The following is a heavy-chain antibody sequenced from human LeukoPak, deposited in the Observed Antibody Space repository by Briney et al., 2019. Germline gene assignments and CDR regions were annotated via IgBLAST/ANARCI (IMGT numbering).Heavy chain of an antibody. J-gene: IGHJ4*02. Sequence: SETLSLTCTVSGGSISSGNYYWSWIRQPAGKGLEWIGRIYSSGSTNYNPSLKSRVTISEDTSKNQFSLKLTSVTAADTAVYYCARREADGILTGLKREIDYWGQGTLVTVSS. CDR2: IYSSGST. CDR1: GGSISSGNYY. CDR3: ARREADGILTGLKREIDY. V-gene: IGHV4-61*02. D-gene: IGHD3-9*01.